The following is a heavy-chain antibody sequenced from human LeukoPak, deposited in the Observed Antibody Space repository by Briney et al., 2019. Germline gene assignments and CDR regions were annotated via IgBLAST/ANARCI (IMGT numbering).Heavy chain of an antibody. V-gene: IGHV3-48*02. CDR1: GFTFSSYT. CDR2: ISDTSFTI. Sequence: GGSLRLSCAGSGFTFSSYTMNWVRQAPGKGLEWVSYISDTSFTIYYADSVRGRFTTSRDNAKNSLFLQMDSLRDDDTAVYYCARDGGKGFDPWGRGTLVTVSS. CDR3: ARDGGKGFDP. J-gene: IGHJ5*02. D-gene: IGHD4-23*01.